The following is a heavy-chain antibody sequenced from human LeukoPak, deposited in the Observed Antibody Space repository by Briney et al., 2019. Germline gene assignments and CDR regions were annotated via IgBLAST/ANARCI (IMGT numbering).Heavy chain of an antibody. CDR3: ARYLKAVAGNYFDY. J-gene: IGHJ4*02. V-gene: IGHV4-34*01. CDR1: GGSFSGYY. Sequence: SETLSLTCAVYGGSFSGYYWSWIRQPPGKGLEWIGEINHSGSTNYNPSLKSRVTISVDTSKNQFSLKLSSVTAADTAVYYCARYLKAVAGNYFDYWGQGTLVTVSS. CDR2: INHSGST. D-gene: IGHD6-19*01.